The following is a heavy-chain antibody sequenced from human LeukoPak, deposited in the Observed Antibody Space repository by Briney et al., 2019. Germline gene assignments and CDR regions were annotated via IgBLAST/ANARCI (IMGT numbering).Heavy chain of an antibody. D-gene: IGHD6-25*01. Sequence: ASVKVSCKASGYTFTSYGISWVRQAPGQGLEWMGWISAYNGNTNYAQKLQGRVTMTTDTSTSTAYMELRSLRSDNTVVYYCARDLPPPYSSGNDYWGQGTLVTVSS. CDR1: GYTFTSYG. V-gene: IGHV1-18*01. CDR2: ISAYNGNT. J-gene: IGHJ4*02. CDR3: ARDLPPPYSSGNDY.